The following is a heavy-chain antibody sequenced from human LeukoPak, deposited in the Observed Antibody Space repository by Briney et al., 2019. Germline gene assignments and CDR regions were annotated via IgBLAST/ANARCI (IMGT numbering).Heavy chain of an antibody. V-gene: IGHV3-21*01. D-gene: IGHD6-13*01. CDR1: GFTFSSYS. Sequence: GGFLRLSCAASGFTFSSYSMNWVRQAPGKGLEWVSSISSSSSYIYYADSVKGRFTISRDNAKNSLYLQMNSLRAEDTAVYYCARWGTAAAWDYWGQGTLVTVSS. J-gene: IGHJ4*02. CDR2: ISSSSSYI. CDR3: ARWGTAAAWDY.